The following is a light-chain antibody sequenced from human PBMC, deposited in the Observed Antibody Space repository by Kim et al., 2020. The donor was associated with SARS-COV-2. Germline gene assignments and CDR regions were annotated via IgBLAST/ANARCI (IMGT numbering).Light chain of an antibody. V-gene: IGLV3-1*01. CDR3: QAWDSSTAWV. Sequence: TQPPSVSVSPGQTASITCSGDKLGDKYACWYQQKPGQSPVLVIYQDSKRPSGIPERFSGSNSGNTATLTISGTQAMDEADYYCQAWDSSTAWVFGGGTKLTVL. J-gene: IGLJ3*02. CDR2: QDS. CDR1: KLGDKY.